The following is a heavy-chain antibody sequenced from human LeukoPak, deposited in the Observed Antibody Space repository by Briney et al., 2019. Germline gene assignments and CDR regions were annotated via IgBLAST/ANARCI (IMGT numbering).Heavy chain of an antibody. Sequence: PGGSLRLSCAASGFTFSSYAMSWVRQAPGKGLEWVSSISGTGGSTYYADSVKGRFTISRDNSNNTLFLQMNSLRAEDTAVYYCAKVRTGHYFDYWGQGTLVTVSP. J-gene: IGHJ4*02. CDR1: GFTFSSYA. CDR2: ISGTGGST. V-gene: IGHV3-23*01. D-gene: IGHD1-1*01. CDR3: AKVRTGHYFDY.